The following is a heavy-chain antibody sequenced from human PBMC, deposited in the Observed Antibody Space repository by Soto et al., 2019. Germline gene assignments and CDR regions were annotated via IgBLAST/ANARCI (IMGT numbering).Heavy chain of an antibody. Sequence: PGGSLRLSCAASGFTFSSYAMSWVRQAPGKGLEWVSAISGSGGSTYYADSVKGRFTISRDNSKNTLYLQMNSLRAEDTAVYYCAKWYYGSGSYYTHGMDVRGQGTTVTVSS. V-gene: IGHV3-23*01. CDR3: AKWYYGSGSYYTHGMDV. CDR2: ISGSGGST. D-gene: IGHD3-10*01. CDR1: GFTFSSYA. J-gene: IGHJ6*01.